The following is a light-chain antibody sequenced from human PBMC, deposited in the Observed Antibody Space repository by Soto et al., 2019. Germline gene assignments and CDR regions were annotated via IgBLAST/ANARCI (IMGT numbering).Light chain of an antibody. CDR3: LLYYGVTRV. V-gene: IGLV7-43*01. J-gene: IGLJ2*01. CDR1: TGAVTSGHY. Sequence: QAVVTQEPSVTVSPGGTVTLTCASSTGAVTSGHYPNWFQQKPGQAPRALIYTTVNKHSWTPARFSGSLLGGKAALTLSGVQPEDEAEYYCLLYYGVTRVFGGGTKLTVL. CDR2: TTV.